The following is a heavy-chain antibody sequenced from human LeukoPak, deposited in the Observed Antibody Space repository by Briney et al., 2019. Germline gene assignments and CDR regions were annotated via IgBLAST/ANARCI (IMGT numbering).Heavy chain of an antibody. CDR3: ATTSPYYDSSGYYLGLPDY. V-gene: IGHV1-8*01. CDR2: MNPNSGNT. CDR1: GYTFTSYD. Sequence: ASVTVSCKASGYTFTSYDINWVRQATGQGLEWMGWMNPNSGNTGYAQKFQGRVTMTRNTSISTAYMELSSLRSEDTAVYYCATTSPYYDSSGYYLGLPDYWGQGTLVTVSS. D-gene: IGHD3-22*01. J-gene: IGHJ4*02.